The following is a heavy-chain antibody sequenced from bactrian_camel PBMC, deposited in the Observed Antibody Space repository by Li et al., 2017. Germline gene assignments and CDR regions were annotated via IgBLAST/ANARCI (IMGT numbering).Heavy chain of an antibody. CDR3: AASSWDYCSPKVPAQFGF. CDR1: GFTYDMYC. V-gene: IGHV3S63*01. CDR2: IIDTDGST. Sequence: HVQLVESGGGSVQAGGSPRLSCLLSGFTYDMYCMGWFRQAPGKEHEGVAIIDTDGSTIYTDSVKGRFTISRDIAKNTLFLQMNSLKPEDTAVYYCAASSWDYCSPKVPAQFGFWGQGTQVTVS. J-gene: IGHJ6*01. D-gene: IGHD3*01.